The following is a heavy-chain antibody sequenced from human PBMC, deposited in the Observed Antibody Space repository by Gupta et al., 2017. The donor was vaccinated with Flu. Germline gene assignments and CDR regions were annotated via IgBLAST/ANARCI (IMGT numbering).Heavy chain of an antibody. CDR1: GGSISSSSSY. J-gene: IGHJ4*02. V-gene: IGHV4-39*01. CDR2: IYYRGST. CDR3: ARQAEYYYGSGSSNYLDY. D-gene: IGHD3-10*01. Sequence: QLQLQESGPGLVKPSETLSLTCTVSGGSISSSSSYWGWLRQPPGKGREWIGSIYYRGSTYYNPSLKSRVTISVDTSKNQFSLKLSSGTAADTAVYYCARQAEYYYGSGSSNYLDYWGQGTRGTVAS.